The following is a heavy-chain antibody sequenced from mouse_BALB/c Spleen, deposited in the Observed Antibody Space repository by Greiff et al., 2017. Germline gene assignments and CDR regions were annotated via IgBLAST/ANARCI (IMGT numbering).Heavy chain of an antibody. Sequence: VQLHQSGAELARPGASVKLSCKASGYTFTSYWMQWVKQRPGQGLEWIGAIYPGDGDTRYTQKFKGKATLTADKSSSTAYMQLSSLASEDSAVYYCARGTGSYYFDYWGQGTTLTVSS. CDR3: ARGTGSYYFDY. CDR1: GYTFTSYW. J-gene: IGHJ2*01. V-gene: IGHV1-87*01. D-gene: IGHD2-2*01. CDR2: IYPGDGDT.